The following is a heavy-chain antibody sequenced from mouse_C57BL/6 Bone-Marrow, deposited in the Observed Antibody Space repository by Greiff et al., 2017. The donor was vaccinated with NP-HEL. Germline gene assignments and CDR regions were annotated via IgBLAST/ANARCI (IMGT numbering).Heavy chain of an antibody. Sequence: VMLVESGAELARPGASVKLSCKASGYTFTSYGISWVKQRTGQGLEWIGEIYPRSGNTSYNEKFKGKATLTAAKSSSTAYMELRSLTSEDSAVYFCAHYYGSSYRYFDVWGTGTTVTVTS. D-gene: IGHD1-1*01. CDR1: GYTFTSYG. J-gene: IGHJ1*03. CDR2: IYPRSGNT. V-gene: IGHV1-81*01. CDR3: AHYYGSSYRYFDV.